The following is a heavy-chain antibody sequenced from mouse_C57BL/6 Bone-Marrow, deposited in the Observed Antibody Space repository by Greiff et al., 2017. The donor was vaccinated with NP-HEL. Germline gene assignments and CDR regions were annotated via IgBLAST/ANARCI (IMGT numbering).Heavy chain of an antibody. CDR2: INSDGGST. CDR1: EYEFPSHD. D-gene: IGHD2-3*01. Sequence: EVQGVESGGGLVQPGESLKLSCESNEYEFPSHDMSWVRKTPEKRLELVAAINSDGGSTYYPDTLERRFIISRDTTKKTRYLQMISLRSEDTALYYCARHSSDGYYSWYFDVWGTGTTVTVSS. J-gene: IGHJ1*03. V-gene: IGHV5-2*01. CDR3: ARHSSDGYYSWYFDV.